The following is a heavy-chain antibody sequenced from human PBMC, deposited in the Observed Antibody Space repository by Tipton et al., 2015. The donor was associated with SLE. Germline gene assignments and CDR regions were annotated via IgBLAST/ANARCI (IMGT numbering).Heavy chain of an antibody. CDR3: VRGSRGVGFDV. J-gene: IGHJ6*02. CDR1: GGSIRSSRHF. D-gene: IGHD3-10*01. Sequence: TLSLTCTVSGGSIRSSRHFWGWIRQPPGKGLEWIGVLYYSGTTNYNPSLKSRVSISVDTSKNHFSLNLYSVTAADTAVYYCVRGSRGVGFDVWGHGTTVIVSS. CDR2: LYYSGTT. V-gene: IGHV4-61*03.